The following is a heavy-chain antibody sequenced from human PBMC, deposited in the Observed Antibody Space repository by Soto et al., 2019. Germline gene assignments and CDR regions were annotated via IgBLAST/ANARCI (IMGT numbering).Heavy chain of an antibody. CDR3: AKNGAYALDY. D-gene: IGHD2-8*01. CDR2: VYHGGYT. CDR1: ADSITTSW. J-gene: IGHJ4*02. Sequence: AETLCLTCAVSADSITTSWWSWVRQPPGKGLEWIGEVYHGGYTNYNPSLESRVSISVDLSKKQFSLNLRSVTAADTAVYYCAKNGAYALDYWGQGTLVTVSS. V-gene: IGHV4-4*02.